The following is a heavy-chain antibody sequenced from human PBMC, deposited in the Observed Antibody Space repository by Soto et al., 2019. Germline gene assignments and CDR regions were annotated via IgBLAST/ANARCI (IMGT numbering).Heavy chain of an antibody. J-gene: IGHJ5*02. Sequence: SETLSLTCTVSGGSISSSSYYWGWIRQPPGKGLEWIGSIYYSGSTYYNPSLKSRVTISVDTSKNQFSLKLSSVTAADTAVYYCARFARSYYYDSSGPNWFDPRGQGTLVTVSS. V-gene: IGHV4-39*01. CDR1: GGSISSSSYY. CDR2: IYYSGST. CDR3: ARFARSYYYDSSGPNWFDP. D-gene: IGHD3-22*01.